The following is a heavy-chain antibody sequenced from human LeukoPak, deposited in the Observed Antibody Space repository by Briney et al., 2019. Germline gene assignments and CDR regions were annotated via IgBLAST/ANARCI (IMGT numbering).Heavy chain of an antibody. CDR3: ASVETIVGAFFDY. J-gene: IGHJ4*02. Sequence: ASVKVSCKASGNTFIDYYIHWVRQAPGQGLEWMGWINPNSGGTNHAQMFQGRVTMTRDTSTSTAYMELSRLTSDDTAVYYCASVETIVGAFFDYWGQGTLVTASS. CDR2: INPNSGGT. CDR1: GNTFIDYY. D-gene: IGHD1-26*01. V-gene: IGHV1-2*02.